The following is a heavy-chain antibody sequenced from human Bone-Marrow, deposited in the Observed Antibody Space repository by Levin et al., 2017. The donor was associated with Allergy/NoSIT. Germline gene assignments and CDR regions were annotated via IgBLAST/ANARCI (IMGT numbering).Heavy chain of an antibody. CDR3: AKDHDSSGYPTFDY. J-gene: IGHJ4*02. Sequence: LSLTCVASGFTFRKLAMSWVRQAPGKGLEWVSTISASGAYYADSVMGRFTISRDNPKNSLYLQMNSLRADDTAVYYCAKDHDSSGYPTFDYWGQGILVTVSS. CDR2: ISASGA. V-gene: IGHV3-23*01. CDR1: GFTFRKLA. D-gene: IGHD3-22*01.